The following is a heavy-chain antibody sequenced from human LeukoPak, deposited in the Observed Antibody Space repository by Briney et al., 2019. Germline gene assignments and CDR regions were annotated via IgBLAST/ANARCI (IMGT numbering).Heavy chain of an antibody. D-gene: IGHD3-16*01. J-gene: IGHJ4*02. CDR1: GFTFSSYG. CDR2: INNDGSST. CDR3: ARGGSANFDY. V-gene: IGHV3-74*01. Sequence: PGGSLRLSCAASGFTFSSYGMSWVRQAPGKGLVWVSRINNDGSSTTYADSVTGRFTISRDNAKNTLYLQMNSLRAEDTAVYYCARGGSANFDYWGQGSLVTVSS.